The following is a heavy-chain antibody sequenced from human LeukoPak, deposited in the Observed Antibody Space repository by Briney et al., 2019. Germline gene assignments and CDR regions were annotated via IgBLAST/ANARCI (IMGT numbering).Heavy chain of an antibody. V-gene: IGHV4-34*01. CDR1: GGSFSGYY. D-gene: IGHD6-13*01. J-gene: IGHJ4*02. CDR2: INHSGST. Sequence: PSETLSLTCAVYGGSFSGYYWSWIRQPPGKGLEWIGEINHSGSTNYNPSLKSRVTISVDTSKNQFSLKLSSVTAADTAVYYCAREDFSSSWYGENIDYWGQGTLVTVSS. CDR3: AREDFSSSWYGENIDY.